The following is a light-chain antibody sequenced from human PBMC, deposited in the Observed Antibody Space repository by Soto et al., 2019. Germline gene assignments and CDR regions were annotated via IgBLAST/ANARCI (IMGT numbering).Light chain of an antibody. V-gene: IGLV1-40*01. CDR3: TSYTRSSTLV. J-gene: IGLJ2*01. Sequence: QSVLTQPPSVSGAPGQRVTISCTGSSSNLGAAYDVHWYQQVPGKAPKLLIYGNTIRPSGVPDRFSGSKSGTSASLAITGLQAEDEADYYCTSYTRSSTLVFGGGTKLTVL. CDR2: GNT. CDR1: SSNLGAAYD.